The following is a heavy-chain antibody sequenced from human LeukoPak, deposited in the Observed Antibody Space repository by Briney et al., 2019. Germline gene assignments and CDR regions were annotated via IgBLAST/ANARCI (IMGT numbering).Heavy chain of an antibody. J-gene: IGHJ4*02. CDR2: INSDGSSM. V-gene: IGHV3-74*01. CDR3: ARGGYSDR. Sequence: GGSLRLSCAASGFTFRTYWMHWVRQAPEKGLVWVARINSDGSSMSYADSVKGRFTVSRDNAKNTLYLQMNRLRAEGTAMYYCARGGYSDRWGQGTLVTVSS. D-gene: IGHD3-22*01. CDR1: GFTFRTYW.